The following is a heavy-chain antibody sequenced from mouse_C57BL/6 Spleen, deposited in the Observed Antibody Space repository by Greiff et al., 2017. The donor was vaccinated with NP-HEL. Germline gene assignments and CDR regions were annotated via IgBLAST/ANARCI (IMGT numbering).Heavy chain of an antibody. D-gene: IGHD2-3*01. V-gene: IGHV5-4*01. J-gene: IGHJ2*01. CDR2: ISHGGSYT. CDR1: GFTFSSYA. CDR3: ARDEDGYLYYFDY. Sequence: EVQGVESGGGLVKPGGSLKLSCAASGFTFSSYAMSWVRQTPEKGLEWVGTISHGGSYTYYPDNVKGRFTITRDNAKNNLYLQMSHLKSEDTAMYYCARDEDGYLYYFDYWGQGTTLTVSS.